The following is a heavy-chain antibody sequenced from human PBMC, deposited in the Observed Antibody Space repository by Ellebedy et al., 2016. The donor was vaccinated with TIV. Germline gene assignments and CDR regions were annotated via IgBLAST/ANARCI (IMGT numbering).Heavy chain of an antibody. J-gene: IGHJ4*02. V-gene: IGHV4-34*01. CDR1: GGSFSGYY. Sequence: MPSETLSLTCAVYGGSFSGYYWSWIRQPPGKGLEWIGEINHSGSTNYNPSLKRRVTISVDTSKNQFSLKLSSVTAADTAVYYCARDSGSRVGFDYWGQGALVTVSS. CDR3: ARDSGSRVGFDY. CDR2: INHSGST. D-gene: IGHD1-26*01.